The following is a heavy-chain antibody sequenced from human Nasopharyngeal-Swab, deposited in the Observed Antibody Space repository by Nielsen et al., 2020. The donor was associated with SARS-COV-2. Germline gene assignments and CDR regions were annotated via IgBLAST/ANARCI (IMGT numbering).Heavy chain of an antibody. Sequence: GSLRLSCTVSGGSISSYYWNWVRQPPGKGLEWIAYVYYSGSTKYNPSLKSRVNISVDRAKNQVSLKLTSVTAADTAVYYCARGDILTPYYYMDVWGRGTTVAVPS. CDR1: GGSISSYY. CDR2: VYYSGST. D-gene: IGHD3-9*01. J-gene: IGHJ6*03. V-gene: IGHV4-59*01. CDR3: ARGDILTPYYYMDV.